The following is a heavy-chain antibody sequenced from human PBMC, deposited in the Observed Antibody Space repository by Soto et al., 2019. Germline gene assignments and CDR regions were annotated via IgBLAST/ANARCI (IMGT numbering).Heavy chain of an antibody. CDR3: ARMGGYCSSTSCYGLIWFDP. Sequence: QVTLKESGPVLVKPTETLTLTCTVSGFSLSNARMGVSWIRQPPGKALEWLAHIFSNDEKSYSTSLKSRLTLSKNTSKSQVVLTMTNMDPVDTATYYCARMGGYCSSTSCYGLIWFDPWGQGTLVTVSS. J-gene: IGHJ5*02. V-gene: IGHV2-26*01. D-gene: IGHD2-2*01. CDR2: IFSNDEK. CDR1: GFSLSNARMG.